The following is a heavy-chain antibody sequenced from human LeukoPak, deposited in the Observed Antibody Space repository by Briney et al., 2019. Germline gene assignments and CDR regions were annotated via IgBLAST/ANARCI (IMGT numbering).Heavy chain of an antibody. D-gene: IGHD3-9*01. J-gene: IGHJ4*02. CDR1: GFTFSSYG. CDR2: ISGSGGST. Sequence: GGSLRLSCAASGFTFSSYGMSWVRQAPGKGLEWVSAISGSGGSTYYADSVKGRFTISRDNSKNTLYLQMNSLRAEDTAVYYCTKDYDILTGYYPPPPTDYWGQGTLVTVSS. V-gene: IGHV3-23*01. CDR3: TKDYDILTGYYPPPPTDY.